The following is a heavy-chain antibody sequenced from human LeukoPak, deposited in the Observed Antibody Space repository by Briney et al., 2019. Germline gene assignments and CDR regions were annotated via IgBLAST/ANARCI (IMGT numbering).Heavy chain of an antibody. J-gene: IGHJ4*02. V-gene: IGHV4-39*07. CDR2: IFYSGST. Sequence: SETLSLTCTVSGVSFSSSRYFWGWIRQPPGKGLEWIGSIFYSGSTYYNPSLKSRITVSVDTSKNQFSLKLSSVTAAAPAHYYCESENAYRYDYWGQGTLVTVSS. CDR1: GVSFSSSRYF. D-gene: IGHD4-11*01. CDR3: ESENAYRYDY.